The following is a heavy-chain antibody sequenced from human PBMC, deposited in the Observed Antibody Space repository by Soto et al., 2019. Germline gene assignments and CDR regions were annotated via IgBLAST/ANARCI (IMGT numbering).Heavy chain of an antibody. CDR3: AKYGLETIRASVAFDF. Sequence: QVHLVESGGGEVQPGKSLRLSCAASGFTFRNFGMHWVRQAPGKGLEWVAGLSDDGSVKFYSGSVKGRFTISRDNSRDTLYLQMDGLRPDDSAVYYCAKYGLETIRASVAFDFWGRGTGVNVSS. D-gene: IGHD1-1*01. CDR1: GFTFRNFG. CDR2: LSDDGSVK. J-gene: IGHJ3*01. V-gene: IGHV3-30*18.